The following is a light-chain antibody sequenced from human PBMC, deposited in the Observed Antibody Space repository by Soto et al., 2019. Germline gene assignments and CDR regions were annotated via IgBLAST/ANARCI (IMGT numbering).Light chain of an antibody. J-gene: IGKJ5*01. CDR3: QQRNDWPRIT. CDR1: QTIKTY. Sequence: EIVLTQSAATLSLSPGERATLSCRASQTIKTYLAWYQQKPGQAPRLLISDPSNRATGVPARFSGSGSGTDFTLTINNLEPEDFAVYFCQQRNDWPRITFGQGTRLEIK. V-gene: IGKV3-11*01. CDR2: DPS.